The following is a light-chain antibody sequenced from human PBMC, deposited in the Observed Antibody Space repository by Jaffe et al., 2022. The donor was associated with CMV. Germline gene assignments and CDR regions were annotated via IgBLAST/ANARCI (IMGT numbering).Light chain of an antibody. V-gene: IGKV1-33*01. CDR2: AAS. CDR1: QDISNY. CDR3: QQYDDVPIT. J-gene: IGKJ5*01. Sequence: DIQMTQSPSSLSASVGDRVTITCQASQDISNYLNWFQQKPGKAPKLLIYAASNLETGVTSRFSGSGSGTDFTFTISSLQPEDIATYYCQQYDDVPITFGQGTRLEIE.